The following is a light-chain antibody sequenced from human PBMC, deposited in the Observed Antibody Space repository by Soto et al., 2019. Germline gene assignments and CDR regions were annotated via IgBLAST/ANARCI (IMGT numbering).Light chain of an antibody. CDR2: DAT. J-gene: IGKJ5*01. CDR3: QQRSFWPPLT. CDR1: QSISNS. V-gene: IGKV3-11*01. Sequence: EIVLTQSPATLSLSPGDRATLSCRASQSISNSFAWYQHKPGQAPRLLVCDATDRATGIPARFSGSGSGTNLTLTISSLEPEDSAVYYCQQRSFWPPLTFGQGTRLEIK.